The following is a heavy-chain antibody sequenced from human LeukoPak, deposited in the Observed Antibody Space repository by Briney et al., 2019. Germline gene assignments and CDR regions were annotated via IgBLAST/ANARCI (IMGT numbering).Heavy chain of an antibody. J-gene: IGHJ4*02. Sequence: PGGSLRLSCAASGFAFSSNWMHWVRHTPGKGLVWVSRINSGGSGTSYADSVEGRFTISRDNAKNTQYLQMNSLKGEDTAVYYCATSLGPLTEYWGQGTLVTVSS. CDR1: GFAFSSNW. D-gene: IGHD7-27*01. V-gene: IGHV3-74*01. CDR2: INSGGSGT. CDR3: ATSLGPLTEY.